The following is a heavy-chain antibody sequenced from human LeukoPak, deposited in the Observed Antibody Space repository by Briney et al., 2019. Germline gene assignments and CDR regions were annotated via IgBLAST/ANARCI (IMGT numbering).Heavy chain of an antibody. CDR2: IHPSRRL. V-gene: IGHV4-31*03. CDR1: GASFSSGDQY. Sequence: PSQTLSLTCTVSGASFSSGDQYWNWIRQSPGKGLEWIGSIHPSRRLYNNPSLESRVTISIDTSKTQYSLDLYSVTAANTAVYFYSRCLDRRKLGYWGQGAMVTVSS. CDR3: SRCLDRRKLGY. J-gene: IGHJ4*02. D-gene: IGHD1-1*01.